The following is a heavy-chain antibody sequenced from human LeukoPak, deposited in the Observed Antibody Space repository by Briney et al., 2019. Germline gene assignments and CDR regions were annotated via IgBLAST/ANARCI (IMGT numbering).Heavy chain of an antibody. J-gene: IGHJ3*02. CDR1: GYTLTSYY. CDR3: ARYGFSSSWQGGWHAFDI. D-gene: IGHD6-13*01. Sequence: ASVKVSCKASGYTLTSYYMHWVRQAPGQGLEWMGIINPTVGDTIYAQKFQGRVTMTRDLSTSTVYMELSSLRSDDTAVYYCARYGFSSSWQGGWHAFDIWGQGTMVTVSS. V-gene: IGHV1-46*01. CDR2: INPTVGDT.